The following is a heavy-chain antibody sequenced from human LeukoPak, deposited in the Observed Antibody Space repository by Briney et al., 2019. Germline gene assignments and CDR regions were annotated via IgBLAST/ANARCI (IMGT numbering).Heavy chain of an antibody. CDR2: INSDGGTT. J-gene: IGHJ4*02. V-gene: IGHV3-74*01. D-gene: IGHD6-6*01. CDR3: VRGIGSSDSDY. Sequence: GGSLRLSCAASGFPFRNFWMQWVRQVRGKGPVWVSRINSDGGTTSYVDSVKGRFAISRDNAKNTVYLQMDSLRAEDTAVYYCVRGIGSSDSDYWGQGTLVTVFS. CDR1: GFPFRNFW.